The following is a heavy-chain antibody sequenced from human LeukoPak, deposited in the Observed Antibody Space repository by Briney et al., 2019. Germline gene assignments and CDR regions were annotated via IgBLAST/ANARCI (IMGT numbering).Heavy chain of an antibody. CDR3: ARVNYYDSSAILFDY. V-gene: IGHV1-18*01. CDR2: ISAYNGNT. D-gene: IGHD3-22*01. J-gene: IGHJ4*02. CDR1: GYTFTSYG. Sequence: GASVKVSCKASGYTFTSYGISWVRQAPGQGLEWMGWISAYNGNTNYAQKLQGRVTMTTDTSTSTAYMELRSLRSDDTAVYYCARVNYYDSSAILFDYWGQGTLVTVSS.